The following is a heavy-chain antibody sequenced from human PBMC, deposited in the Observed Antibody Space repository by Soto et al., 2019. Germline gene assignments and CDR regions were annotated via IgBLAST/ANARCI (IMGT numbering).Heavy chain of an antibody. CDR1: GFTFTSYW. CDR3: ERENASRL. V-gene: IGHV3-7*01. Sequence: EVQVVESGGGLVQPGGSLRLSCAASGFTFTSYWMTWVRQAPGRGLEWVANINKDGSEKSYVDSVKGRFTITRDNAKSSLYLQTNSLRADDTSVYYCERENASRLWGKGTTVIVSS. CDR2: INKDGSEK. J-gene: IGHJ6*04.